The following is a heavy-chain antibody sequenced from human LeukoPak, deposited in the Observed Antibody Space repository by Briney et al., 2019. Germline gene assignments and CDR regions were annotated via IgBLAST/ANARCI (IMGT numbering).Heavy chain of an antibody. CDR2: INPNSGGT. J-gene: IGHJ6*03. D-gene: IGHD3-10*01. CDR1: GYTFTGYY. CDR3: AVYYYGSGHYAGGYMDV. Sequence: ASVKVSCKASGYTFTGYYMHWVRQAPGQGLEWMGWINPNSGGTNYAQKFQGRVTMTRDTSISTAYMELSRLRSDDTAVYYCAVYYYGSGHYAGGYMDVWGKGTTVTVSS. V-gene: IGHV1-2*02.